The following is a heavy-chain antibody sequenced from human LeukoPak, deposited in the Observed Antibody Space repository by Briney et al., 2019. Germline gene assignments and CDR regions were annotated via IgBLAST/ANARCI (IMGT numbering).Heavy chain of an antibody. CDR2: MNPNSGNT. Sequence: ASVKVSCKASGYTFTSYDINWVRQATGQGLEWMGWMNPNSGNTGYAQKFQGRVTMTRTTSISTAYMELSSLRSEDTAVYYCARGWYSGYDWAFDYWGQGTLVTVSS. CDR1: GYTFTSYD. V-gene: IGHV1-8*01. J-gene: IGHJ4*02. CDR3: ARGWYSGYDWAFDY. D-gene: IGHD5-12*01.